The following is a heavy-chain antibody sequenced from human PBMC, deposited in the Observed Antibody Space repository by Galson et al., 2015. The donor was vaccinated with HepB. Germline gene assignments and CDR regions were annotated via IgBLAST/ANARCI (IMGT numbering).Heavy chain of an antibody. Sequence: QSGAEVKEPGESLKISCKGSGYSFTSYWVAWVRQVPGKGLEWMGIIYPGDSDANYSPAFQGQVTFSADKSINTAYLQWNSLKASDTAMYYCARSLGYCSNGVCHDWFDPWGQGTLVTVSS. CDR2: IYPGDSDA. CDR1: GYSFTSYW. CDR3: ARSLGYCSNGVCHDWFDP. D-gene: IGHD2-8*01. V-gene: IGHV5-51*03. J-gene: IGHJ5*02.